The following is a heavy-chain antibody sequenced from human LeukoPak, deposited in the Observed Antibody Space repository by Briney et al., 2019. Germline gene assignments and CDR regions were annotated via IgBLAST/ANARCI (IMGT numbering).Heavy chain of an antibody. CDR3: ARGGLGITFYFDS. CDR1: GFTFSRFE. V-gene: IGHV3-48*03. D-gene: IGHD7-27*01. Sequence: GGSLRLSCAASGFTFSRFEMNWVRQAPGKGLEWLSYISSSGGALYYADSVKGRFTISRDNAKNSLYLQMNSLRAEDTAVYYWARGGLGITFYFDSWGQGILVTVSS. J-gene: IGHJ4*02. CDR2: ISSSGGAL.